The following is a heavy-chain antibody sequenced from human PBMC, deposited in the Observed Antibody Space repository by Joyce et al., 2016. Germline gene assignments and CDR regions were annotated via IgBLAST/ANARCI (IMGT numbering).Heavy chain of an antibody. CDR2: RSYDGSNK. V-gene: IGHV3-30*03. CDR1: GFTFSNYG. D-gene: IGHD3-9*01. J-gene: IGHJ4*02. CDR3: AGGILTGYFDY. Sequence: QGQLVESGGGVVQPGRSLRLSCAASGFTFSNYGMHWVRQAPGKGLEWVAVRSYDGSNKHYGESVKGRFTISRDNSKNTLYLQMNSLSAEDTAVYYCAGGILTGYFDYWGQGTLVTVSS.